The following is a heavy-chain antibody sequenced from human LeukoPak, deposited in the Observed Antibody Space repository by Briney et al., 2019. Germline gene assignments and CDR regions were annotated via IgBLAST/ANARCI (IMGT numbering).Heavy chain of an antibody. Sequence: GGSLRLSCAASGFTFTSYAMSWVRRAPGRGLEGASAIGGSGGSPSYADSVKGRFTISRDNSKDTLYLQMNSLRAEDTAVYYCAKDGGAITMIVVVITAPGGAFDIWGQGTMVTVSS. CDR3: AKDGGAITMIVVVITAPGGAFDI. D-gene: IGHD3-22*01. CDR2: IGGSGGSP. V-gene: IGHV3-23*01. CDR1: GFTFTSYA. J-gene: IGHJ3*02.